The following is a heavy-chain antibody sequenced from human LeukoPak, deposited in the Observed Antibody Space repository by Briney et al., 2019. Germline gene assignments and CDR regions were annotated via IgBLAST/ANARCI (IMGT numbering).Heavy chain of an antibody. J-gene: IGHJ4*02. CDR1: GFTFSSYS. CDR2: ISSSSSYI. D-gene: IGHD3-22*01. V-gene: IGHV3-21*01. CDR3: AKVGYDSSGYPYYFDY. Sequence: GGSLRLSCAASGFTFSSYSMNWVRQAPGKGLEWVSSISSSSSYIYYADSVKGRFTISRDNAKNSLYLQMNSLRAEDTAVYYCAKVGYDSSGYPYYFDYWGQGTLATVSS.